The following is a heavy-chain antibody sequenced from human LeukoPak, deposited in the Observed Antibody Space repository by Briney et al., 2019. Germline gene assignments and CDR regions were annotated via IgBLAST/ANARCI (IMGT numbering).Heavy chain of an antibody. Sequence: GGSLRLSCAASGFTFSRYAMSWVRQAPGKGLEWVSAISGSGGSTYYADSVKGRFTISRDNSKHTLYLQMNSLRAEETAVYYCAKDWVWAAVAGTYYFDYWGQGALVTVSS. CDR1: GFTFSRYA. V-gene: IGHV3-23*01. CDR3: AKDWVWAAVAGTYYFDY. D-gene: IGHD6-19*01. J-gene: IGHJ4*02. CDR2: ISGSGGST.